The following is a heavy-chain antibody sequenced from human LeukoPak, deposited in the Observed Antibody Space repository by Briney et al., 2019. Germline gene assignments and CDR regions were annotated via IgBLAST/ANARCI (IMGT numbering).Heavy chain of an antibody. CDR1: GFTFSSYW. CDR3: AKDLGVRFLEWLLKY. CDR2: IKHDGSEK. D-gene: IGHD3-3*01. Sequence: GGSLRLSCAASGFTFSSYWMSWVRQAPGKGLEWVANIKHDGSEKYYVDSVKGRFTISRDNAKNSLYLQMNSLRAEDTAVYYCAKDLGVRFLEWLLKYWGQGTLVTVSS. V-gene: IGHV3-7*01. J-gene: IGHJ4*02.